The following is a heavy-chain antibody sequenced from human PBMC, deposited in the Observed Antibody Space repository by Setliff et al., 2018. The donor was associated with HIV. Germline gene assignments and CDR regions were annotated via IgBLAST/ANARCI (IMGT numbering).Heavy chain of an antibody. V-gene: IGHV3-21*01. CDR1: GFTFITST. CDR3: AAVFTGEPGRSLDY. Sequence: GGSLRLSCAVSGFTFITSTMNWVRQAPGKGLEWVASISNSGSYIHFADSVKGRFTISRDNAKNSQYLLMSDLRAEDTAVYYCAAVFTGEPGRSLDYWGQGTPVTASS. CDR2: ISNSGSYI. J-gene: IGHJ4*02. D-gene: IGHD1-26*01.